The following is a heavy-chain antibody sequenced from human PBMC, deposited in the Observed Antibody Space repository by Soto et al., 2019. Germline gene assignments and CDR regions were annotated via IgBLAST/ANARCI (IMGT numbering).Heavy chain of an antibody. CDR1: GFTFSGYW. CDR2: INSDGRTT. V-gene: IGHV3-74*01. Sequence: GGSLRLSCAVSGFTFSGYWMHWVRQAPGKGLVWVSRINSDGRTTNYADSVKGRFTISGDNAKDTLYLQMDSLRAEDTAVYYCAKARCSTTNCYVPDYWGQGTLVTVSS. CDR3: AKARCSTTNCYVPDY. D-gene: IGHD2-2*01. J-gene: IGHJ4*02.